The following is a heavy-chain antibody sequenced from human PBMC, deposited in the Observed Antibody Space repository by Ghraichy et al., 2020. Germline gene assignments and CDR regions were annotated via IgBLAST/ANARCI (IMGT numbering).Heavy chain of an antibody. CDR2: ISGSGGST. CDR3: AKPHSSHEQQLVHGEDYFDY. J-gene: IGHJ4*02. V-gene: IGHV3-23*01. Sequence: GESLNISCAASGFTFSSYAMSWVRQAPGKGLEWVSAISGSGGSTYYADSVKGRFTISRDNSKNTLYLQMNSLRAEDTAVYYCAKPHSSHEQQLVHGEDYFDYWGQGTLVTVSS. D-gene: IGHD6-13*01. CDR1: GFTFSSYA.